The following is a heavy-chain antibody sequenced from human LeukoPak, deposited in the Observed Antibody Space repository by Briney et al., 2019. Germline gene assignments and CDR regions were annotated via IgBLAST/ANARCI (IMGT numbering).Heavy chain of an antibody. CDR1: GGSISSYY. D-gene: IGHD1-26*01. CDR3: ARQMEVVGATFFDY. Sequence: PSETLSLTCTVSGGSISSYYWSWIRQPPGKGLEWIGYIYYSGGTNYNPSLKSRVTISVDTSKNQFSLKQSSVTAADTAVYYCARQMEVVGATFFDYWGQGTLVTVSS. J-gene: IGHJ4*02. CDR2: IYYSGGT. V-gene: IGHV4-59*01.